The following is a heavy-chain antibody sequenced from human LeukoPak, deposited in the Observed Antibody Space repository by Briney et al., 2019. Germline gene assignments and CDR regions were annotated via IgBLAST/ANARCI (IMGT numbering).Heavy chain of an antibody. CDR2: ISSNGGST. J-gene: IGHJ4*02. V-gene: IGHV3-64*01. CDR3: ARGAVAGTAF. Sequence: GRSLRLSCAASGFTFSSYGMHWVRRAPGKGLEYVSAISSNGGSTYYANSVKGRFTISRDNSKNTLYLQMGSLRAEDMAVYYCARGAVAGTAFWGQGTLVTVSS. D-gene: IGHD6-19*01. CDR1: GFTFSSYG.